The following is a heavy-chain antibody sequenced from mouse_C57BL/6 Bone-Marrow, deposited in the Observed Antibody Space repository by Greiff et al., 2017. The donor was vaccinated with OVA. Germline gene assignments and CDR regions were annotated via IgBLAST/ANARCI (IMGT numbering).Heavy chain of an antibody. V-gene: IGHV5-16*01. CDR3: ARAPITTVVPLYFDY. D-gene: IGHD1-1*01. Sequence: EVQVVESEGGLVQPGSSMKLSCTASGFTFSDYYMAWVRQVPEKGLEWVANINYDGSSTYYLDSLKSRFIISRDNAKNILYLQMSSLKSEDTATYYCARAPITTVVPLYFDYWGQGTTLTVSS. CDR2: INYDGSST. CDR1: GFTFSDYY. J-gene: IGHJ2*01.